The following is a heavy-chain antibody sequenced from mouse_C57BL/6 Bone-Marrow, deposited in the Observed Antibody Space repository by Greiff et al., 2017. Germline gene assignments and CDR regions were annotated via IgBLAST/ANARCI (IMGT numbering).Heavy chain of an antibody. V-gene: IGHV1-80*01. Sequence: LVESGAELVKPGASVKISCKASGYAFSSYWMNWVKQRPGKGLEWIGQIYPGDGDTNYNGKFKGKATLTADKSSSTAYMQLSSLTSEDSAVYFCAREGGLRPYYYAMDYWCQGTSVTVSS. CDR3: AREGGLRPYYYAMDY. D-gene: IGHD2-4*01. CDR1: GYAFSSYW. CDR2: IYPGDGDT. J-gene: IGHJ4*01.